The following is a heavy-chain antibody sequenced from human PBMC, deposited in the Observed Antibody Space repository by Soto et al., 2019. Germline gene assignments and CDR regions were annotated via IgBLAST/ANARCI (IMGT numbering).Heavy chain of an antibody. D-gene: IGHD4-17*01. CDR2: IIPKFGTT. Sequence: QVQLVQSGAEVKKPGSSVKVSCKASGGSFSTYGINWVRLAPGQGLEWMGGIIPKFGTTNYAQKFRGRVTTTADDSTNTAYMELNSLRSQDTAVYFSARALDPYSGANSLPLDYWGQGTLVTVSS. CDR1: GGSFSTYG. V-gene: IGHV1-69*13. J-gene: IGHJ4*02. CDR3: ARALDPYSGANSLPLDY.